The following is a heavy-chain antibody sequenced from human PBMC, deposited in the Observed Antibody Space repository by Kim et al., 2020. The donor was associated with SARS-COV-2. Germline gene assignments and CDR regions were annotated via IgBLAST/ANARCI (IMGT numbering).Heavy chain of an antibody. D-gene: IGHD5-18*01. V-gene: IGHV3-11*01. CDR3: ARDKGYTGFDY. J-gene: IGHJ4*02. Sequence: YDDSVKARLTISKDTVKNSLFLQIDSLRVEDTALYYCARDKGYTGFDYWGQGTRVTASS.